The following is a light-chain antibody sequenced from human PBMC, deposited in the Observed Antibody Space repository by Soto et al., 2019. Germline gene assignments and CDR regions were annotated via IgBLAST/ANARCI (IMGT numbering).Light chain of an antibody. J-gene: IGKJ1*01. CDR2: GAS. V-gene: IGKV3-15*01. CDR3: QQYYNWRPR. CDR1: QGVSSS. Sequence: EVVMTQSPATLSVSPGDTATLSCRASQGVSSSLAWYQQKSGQAPRLLIYGASTRATGVPARFSGSGSGTEFTLTISRLQSEDFAFYYCQQYYNWRPRFGQGTKVDIK.